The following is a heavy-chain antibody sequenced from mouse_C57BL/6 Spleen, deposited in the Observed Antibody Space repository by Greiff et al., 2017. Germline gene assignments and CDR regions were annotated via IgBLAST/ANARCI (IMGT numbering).Heavy chain of an antibody. D-gene: IGHD2-5*01. CDR3: ARGGDYSNPFAY. CDR1: GFTFSDYY. J-gene: IGHJ3*01. Sequence: EVMLVESEGGLVQPGSSMKLSCTASGFTFSDYYMAWVRQVPEKGLEWVANINYDGSSTYYLDSLKSRFIISRDNAKNILYLQMSSLKSEDTATYDCARGGDYSNPFAYWGQGTLVTVSA. V-gene: IGHV5-16*01. CDR2: INYDGSST.